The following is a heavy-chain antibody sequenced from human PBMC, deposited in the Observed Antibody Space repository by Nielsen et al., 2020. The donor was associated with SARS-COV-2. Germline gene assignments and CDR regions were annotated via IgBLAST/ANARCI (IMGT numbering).Heavy chain of an antibody. D-gene: IGHD4-17*01. V-gene: IGHV4-59*08. CDR1: GGSISSYY. CDR2: IYYSGST. Sequence: SETLSLTCTVSGGSISSYYWSWIRQPPGKGLEWIGYIYYSGSTNYNPSLKSRVTISVDTSKNQFSLKLSSVTAADTAVYYCARRVYGDYVDYFDYWGQGTLVTVSS. J-gene: IGHJ4*02. CDR3: ARRVYGDYVDYFDY.